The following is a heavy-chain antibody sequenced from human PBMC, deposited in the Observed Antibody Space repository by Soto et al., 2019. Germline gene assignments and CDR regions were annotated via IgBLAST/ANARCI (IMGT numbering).Heavy chain of an antibody. J-gene: IGHJ3*02. CDR2: ISAYNGNT. V-gene: IGHV1-18*01. CDR1: GYTFTSYG. Sequence: QVQLVQSGAEVKKPGASVKVSCKASGYTFTSYGISWVRQAPGQGLEWMGWISAYNGNTNYAQKLQGRVTMTTDTSTSTAYMEPRSLRSDDTAVYYCAMAKGTYGDYLDAFDIWGQGTMVTVSS. D-gene: IGHD4-17*01. CDR3: AMAKGTYGDYLDAFDI.